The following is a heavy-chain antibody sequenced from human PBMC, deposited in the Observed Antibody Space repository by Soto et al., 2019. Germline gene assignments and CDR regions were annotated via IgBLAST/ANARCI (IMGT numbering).Heavy chain of an antibody. D-gene: IGHD3-10*01. J-gene: IGHJ2*01. CDR1: GFTFSGYA. CDR2: ISGGGDAT. CDR3: ARKVSGSTVRPDFLYFDL. Sequence: EVQLLDSGGGLVQPGGSLRLSCAASGFTFSGYALTWVRQAPGKGLEWVSAISGGGDATFYADSVKGRFTISRDNSKNTLYLQMNTLRAEDTAVYYCARKVSGSTVRPDFLYFDLWGRGTLVTVSS. V-gene: IGHV3-23*01.